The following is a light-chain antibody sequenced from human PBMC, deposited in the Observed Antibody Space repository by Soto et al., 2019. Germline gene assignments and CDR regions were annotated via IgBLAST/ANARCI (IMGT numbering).Light chain of an antibody. CDR3: QQYNNWPRGT. CDR2: GAS. CDR1: QSVSNN. Sequence: IVMTQSPASLSVSPAEGATLSCRASQSVSNNLAWYQQKPGQAPRLLIYGASTRATGIPARFSGSGSGTDFTLTISSLQSEDFAVYHCQQYNNWPRGTLGQGTKVDIK. J-gene: IGKJ1*01. V-gene: IGKV3-15*01.